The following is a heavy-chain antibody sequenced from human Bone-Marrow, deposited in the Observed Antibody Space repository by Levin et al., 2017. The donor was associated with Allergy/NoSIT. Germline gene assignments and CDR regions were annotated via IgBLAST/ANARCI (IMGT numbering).Heavy chain of an antibody. V-gene: IGHV4-61*01. Sequence: KPSETLSLTCTVSGGSVSSGSYYWSWIRQPPGKGLEWIGYIYYSGSTNYNPSLKSRVTISVDTSKNQFSLKLSSVTAADTAVYYCAGGGTTVGFDYWGQGTLVTVSS. CDR1: GGSVSSGSYY. D-gene: IGHD1-1*01. J-gene: IGHJ4*02. CDR2: IYYSGST. CDR3: AGGGTTVGFDY.